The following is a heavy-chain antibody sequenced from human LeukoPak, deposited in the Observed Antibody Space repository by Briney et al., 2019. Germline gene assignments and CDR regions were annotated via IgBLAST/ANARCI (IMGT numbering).Heavy chain of an antibody. CDR2: IYYSGST. D-gene: IGHD2-15*01. CDR1: GGSISSGDYY. J-gene: IGHJ4*02. Sequence: SETLSLTCTVSGGSISSGDYYWSWIRQLPGKGLEWIGYIYYSGSTYYNPSLKSRVTISVDTSKNQFSLKLSSVTAADTAVYYCARVAEGYCSGGSCYDYYFDYWGQGTLVTVSS. CDR3: ARVAEGYCSGGSCYDYYFDY. V-gene: IGHV4-30-4*01.